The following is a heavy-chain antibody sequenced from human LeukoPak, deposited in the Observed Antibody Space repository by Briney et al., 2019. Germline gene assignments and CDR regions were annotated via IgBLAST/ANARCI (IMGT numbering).Heavy chain of an antibody. Sequence: PGGSLRLSCAASGFTFSSYSMNWVRQAPGKGLEWVSSISPTGNYIYYSDSVKGRFTISRDNSKNTLYLQMNSLRAGDTAFYYCVKGGVAPSFTHIFDIWGQGTIVTVSS. CDR3: VKGGVAPSFTHIFDI. CDR1: GFTFSSYS. J-gene: IGHJ3*02. V-gene: IGHV3-21*01. D-gene: IGHD3-16*01. CDR2: ISPTGNYI.